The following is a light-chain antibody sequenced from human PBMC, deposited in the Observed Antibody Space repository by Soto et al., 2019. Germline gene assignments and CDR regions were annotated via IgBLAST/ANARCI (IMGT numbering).Light chain of an antibody. Sequence: DVQMTQSPSTLSASVGDRVTITCRASQGISNRLAWYQQKPGKAPKLLIYQASSLKSGVPSRFGGSGSGTELTLTITSLQPDDFATYYCQQYNSHWTFGQGTKVEIK. CDR2: QAS. CDR3: QQYNSHWT. V-gene: IGKV1-5*03. CDR1: QGISNR. J-gene: IGKJ1*01.